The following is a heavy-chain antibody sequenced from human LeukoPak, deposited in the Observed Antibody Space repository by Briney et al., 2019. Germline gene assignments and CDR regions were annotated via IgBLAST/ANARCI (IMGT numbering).Heavy chain of an antibody. V-gene: IGHV3-23*01. D-gene: IGHD6-13*01. Sequence: SGGSLRLSCAASGFIFNNYAMCWVRQAPGKGLEWVSAISGSGGSTYYADSVKGRFTISRDNPRNTLDLQMNSLRVEDTAVYYCARGSSSWYADWGQGTRVTVSS. CDR1: GFIFNNYA. J-gene: IGHJ4*02. CDR3: ARGSSSWYAD. CDR2: ISGSGGST.